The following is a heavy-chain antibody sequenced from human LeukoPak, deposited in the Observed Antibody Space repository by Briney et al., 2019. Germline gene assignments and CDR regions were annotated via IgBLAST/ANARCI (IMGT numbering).Heavy chain of an antibody. CDR3: ARDYKYAFDN. CDR2: IGIDSGNT. V-gene: IGHV3-48*01. J-gene: IGHJ4*02. CDR1: GFTFSDYS. Sequence: PGGSLRLSCAASGFTFSDYSMNWVRQAPGKGLEWISYIGIDSGNTNYADSVKGRFTISGDKAKNSLYLQMNSLRVEDAAVCYCARDYKYAFDNWGQGTLVTVSS. D-gene: IGHD5-24*01.